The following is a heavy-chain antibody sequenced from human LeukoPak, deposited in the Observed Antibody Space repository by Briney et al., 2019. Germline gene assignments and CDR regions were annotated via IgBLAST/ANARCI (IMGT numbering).Heavy chain of an antibody. J-gene: IGHJ3*02. CDR2: IRNKANSYTT. CDR1: GFTFSDPY. Sequence: PGGSLRLSCTASGFTFSDPYMDWVRQPPGQGPEWVGRIRNKANSYTTTYAASVEGRFSISRDDSKNSLYLQMNSLKTEDTAMYFCVRVGARSFGAFDIWGQGTMVTVSS. D-gene: IGHD1-26*01. V-gene: IGHV3-72*01. CDR3: VRVGARSFGAFDI.